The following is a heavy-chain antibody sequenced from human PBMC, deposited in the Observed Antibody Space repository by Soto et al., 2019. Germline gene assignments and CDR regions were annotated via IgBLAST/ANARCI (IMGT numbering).Heavy chain of an antibody. CDR3: ASPVGDFDPYFDX. CDR2: ISYDGTKE. V-gene: IGHV3-30-3*01. J-gene: IGHJ4*01. CDR1: GFTLSDFA. D-gene: IGHD4-17*01. Sequence: QVQLVESGGGVVQPGRSLRLSCAASGFTLSDFAMHWVRQAPGRGLEWVAVISYDGTKEYFADSVRGRFTISRDNSNNTLFLQMNNLRPDDTAVYYCASPVGDFDPYFDXWGXXXXVTVXS.